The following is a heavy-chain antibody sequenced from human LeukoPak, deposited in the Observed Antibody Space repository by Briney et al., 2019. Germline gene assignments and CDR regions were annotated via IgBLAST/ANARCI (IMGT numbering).Heavy chain of an antibody. V-gene: IGHV1-2*02. Sequence: GASVKVSCKASRYTFTGYYMHWVRQAPGQGLEWMGWVNPNSGGTNYAQKFQGRVTMTRDTSISTAYMELSRLRSDDTAVYYCARAKIPYYYGSGSWTYYFDYWGQGTLVTVSS. J-gene: IGHJ4*02. CDR3: ARAKIPYYYGSGSWTYYFDY. D-gene: IGHD3-10*01. CDR1: RYTFTGYY. CDR2: VNPNSGGT.